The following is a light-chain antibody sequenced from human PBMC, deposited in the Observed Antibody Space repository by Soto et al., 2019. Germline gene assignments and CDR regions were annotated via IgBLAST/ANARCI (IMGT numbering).Light chain of an antibody. CDR1: QSVSRF. J-gene: IGKJ5*01. CDR2: DAS. V-gene: IGKV3-11*01. CDR3: QQRSDWPIT. Sequence: EVVLTQSPATLSLSPGERATLSCSASQSVSRFLAWYQQKPGQAPRLLIFDASNRATGIPAKFSASGSGTDFTLTISSLESEDSAVYYCQQRSDWPITFGQGTRLDIK.